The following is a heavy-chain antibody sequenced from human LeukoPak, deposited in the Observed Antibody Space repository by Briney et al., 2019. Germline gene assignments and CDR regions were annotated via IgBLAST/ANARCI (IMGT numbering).Heavy chain of an antibody. V-gene: IGHV3-23*01. CDR1: GFTFSSYA. Sequence: PGGSLRLSCAASGFTFSSYAMSWVRQAPGKGLEWVSAISGSGGSTYYADSVKGRFTISRDNSKTTLYLQMNSLRAEDTAVYYCAKVSRVESLRSWFDPWGQGTLVTVSS. CDR2: ISGSGGST. D-gene: IGHD3-3*01. J-gene: IGHJ5*02. CDR3: AKVSRVESLRSWFDP.